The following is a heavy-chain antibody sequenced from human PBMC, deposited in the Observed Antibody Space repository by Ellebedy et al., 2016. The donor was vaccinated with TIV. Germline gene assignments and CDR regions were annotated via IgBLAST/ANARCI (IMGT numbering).Heavy chain of an antibody. CDR3: TTVYRYNYDSV. CDR2: ITSKTDGGAA. D-gene: IGHD5-18*01. J-gene: IGHJ4*02. V-gene: IGHV3-15*01. CDR1: GFTFSNAW. Sequence: GGSLRLSCAASGFTFSNAWMNWVRQAPGKGLEGVGRITSKTDGGAADYAAPVKGRFPISRDDSKNTLYLQMNSLKTEDTAVYFCTTVYRYNYDSVWGQGTLVTVSS.